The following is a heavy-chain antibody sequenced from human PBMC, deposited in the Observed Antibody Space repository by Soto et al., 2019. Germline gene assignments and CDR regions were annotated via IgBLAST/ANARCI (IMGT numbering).Heavy chain of an antibody. D-gene: IGHD3-10*01. J-gene: IGHJ4*02. CDR2: IHYSGSA. V-gene: IGHV4-31*03. CDR3: ASALKISLGEIDY. CDR1: GGSIRSASYY. Sequence: SETLSLTCTVSGGSIRSASYYWSWIRQHSGKGLEWIGNIHYSGSAYYNPSLKSRITISVDTSKNQFSLRLTSVTAADTAVYYCASALKISLGEIDYWGQGSMVTVYS.